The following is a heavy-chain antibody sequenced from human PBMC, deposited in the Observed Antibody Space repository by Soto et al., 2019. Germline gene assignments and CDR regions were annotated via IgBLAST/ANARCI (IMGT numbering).Heavy chain of an antibody. J-gene: IGHJ4*02. Sequence: HPGGSLRLSCAASGFTFSSYAMHWVRQAPGKGLEWVAVISYDGSNKYYADSVKGRFTISRDNSKNTLYLQMNSLRAEDTAVYYCASSAAVAGTGLGYWGQGTLVTVSS. CDR2: ISYDGSNK. CDR1: GFTFSSYA. V-gene: IGHV3-30-3*01. D-gene: IGHD6-19*01. CDR3: ASSAAVAGTGLGY.